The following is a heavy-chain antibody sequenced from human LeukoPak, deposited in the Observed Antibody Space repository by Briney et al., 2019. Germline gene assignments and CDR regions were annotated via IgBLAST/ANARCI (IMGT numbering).Heavy chain of an antibody. CDR2: IYHSGST. CDR1: GGSISSGGYF. V-gene: IGHV4-30-2*01. Sequence: SQTLSLTCTVSGGSISSGGYFWTWIRQPPGKGLEWIGYIYHSGSTYYNPSLKSRVTISVDRSTNQFSLRLNSVTAADTAMYYCARWISGSYYASLYFDYWGQGTLVTVTS. D-gene: IGHD1-26*01. J-gene: IGHJ4*02. CDR3: ARWISGSYYASLYFDY.